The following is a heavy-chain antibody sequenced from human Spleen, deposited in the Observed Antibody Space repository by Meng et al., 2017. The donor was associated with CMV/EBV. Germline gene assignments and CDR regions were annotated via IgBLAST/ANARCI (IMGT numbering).Heavy chain of an antibody. D-gene: IGHD3-10*01. J-gene: IGHJ4*02. CDR1: GFTVSSNY. CDR3: ARYYGAGSYFGDS. Sequence: GESLKISCAGSGFTVSSNYMSWVRQAPGKGLEWVSVIFTDGRTHYADSVKSRFTVSRDSSKTILYLQMNSLRAEDTAVYYCARYYGAGSYFGDSWGQGTLVTVSS. V-gene: IGHV3-53*01. CDR2: IFTDGRT.